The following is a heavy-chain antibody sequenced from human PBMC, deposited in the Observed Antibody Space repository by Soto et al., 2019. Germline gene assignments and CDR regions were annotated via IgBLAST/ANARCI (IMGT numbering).Heavy chain of an antibody. CDR1: GYSFTSYD. CDR3: AREKSYGYADY. D-gene: IGHD5-18*01. Sequence: QVQLVQSGAEVKKPGASVKVSCKASGYSFTSYDINWVRQATGQGLEWMGWMNPNSGNTGYAQKFQSRGTMTRNTSISKAYMEPSSLSSEDTAVYYCAREKSYGYADYWGQGTLVTVSS. CDR2: MNPNSGNT. V-gene: IGHV1-8*01. J-gene: IGHJ4*02.